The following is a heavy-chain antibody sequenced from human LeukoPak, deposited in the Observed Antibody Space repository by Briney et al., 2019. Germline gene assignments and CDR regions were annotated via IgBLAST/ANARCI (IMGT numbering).Heavy chain of an antibody. Sequence: GGSLRLSCAASGFTFSSYAMSWVRQAPGKGLEWVSGISGSGGSTNYADSVKGRFTISRDNSKNTLYLQMNSLRAEDTAVCYCAKEGGYSSGWYEDYWGQGTLVTVSS. CDR1: GFTFSSYA. CDR2: ISGSGGST. J-gene: IGHJ4*02. CDR3: AKEGGYSSGWYEDY. V-gene: IGHV3-23*01. D-gene: IGHD6-19*01.